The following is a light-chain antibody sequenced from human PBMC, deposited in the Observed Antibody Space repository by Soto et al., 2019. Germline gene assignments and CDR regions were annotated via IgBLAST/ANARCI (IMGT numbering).Light chain of an antibody. CDR2: AAY. J-gene: IGKJ1*01. CDR1: QSIGTY. Sequence: DIQMTQSASTLSASVGDSVNISCRASQSIGTYFDWDPQKPGRAHKLQIYAAYNLQSGVHSRFRGSGSGTEFTLTIRSLQPDDFATYYCKQHNSYPWTFGQGTKVDIK. V-gene: IGKV1-5*01. CDR3: KQHNSYPWT.